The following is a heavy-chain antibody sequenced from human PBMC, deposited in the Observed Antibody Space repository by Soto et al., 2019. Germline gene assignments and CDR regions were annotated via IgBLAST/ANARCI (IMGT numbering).Heavy chain of an antibody. CDR1: GGSVDSGSYY. V-gene: IGHV4-61*01. CDR2: IYYSGST. J-gene: IGHJ4*02. Sequence: ASETLSLTCSVSGGSVDSGSYYWHWIRQPPGKGLEWIGHIYYSGSTNYNPSLKSRVTISVDTSKNQFSLKLSSVTAADTAVYYCARGSVVAATLFDYWGQGTLVTVSS. D-gene: IGHD2-15*01. CDR3: ARGSVVAATLFDY.